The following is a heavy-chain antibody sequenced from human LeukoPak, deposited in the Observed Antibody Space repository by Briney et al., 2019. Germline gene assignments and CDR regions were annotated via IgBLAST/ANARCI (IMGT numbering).Heavy chain of an antibody. V-gene: IGHV4-31*03. CDR1: GGSISSGGYY. J-gene: IGHJ3*02. CDR3: ARDAWFGELPDAFDI. Sequence: SETLSLTCTVSGGSISSGGYYWSWIRQHPGKGLEWIGYIYYSGSTYYNPSLKSRVTISVDTSKNQFSLKLSSVTAVDTAVYYCARDAWFGELPDAFDIWGQGTMVTVSS. D-gene: IGHD3-10*01. CDR2: IYYSGST.